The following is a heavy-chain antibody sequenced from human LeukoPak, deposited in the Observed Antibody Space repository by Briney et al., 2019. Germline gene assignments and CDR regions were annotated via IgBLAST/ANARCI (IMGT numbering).Heavy chain of an antibody. CDR3: ARLESAFLT. Sequence: SETLSLTCTVSGGSISSSTYYWGWIRQPPGKGLEWIGTIYYSGSTYYNPSLKSRVTISVDTSKNQFSLKLSSVTAADTAVYYCARLESAFLTWGQGTLVTVSS. D-gene: IGHD3-3*01. J-gene: IGHJ5*02. V-gene: IGHV4-39*07. CDR1: GGSISSSTYY. CDR2: IYYSGST.